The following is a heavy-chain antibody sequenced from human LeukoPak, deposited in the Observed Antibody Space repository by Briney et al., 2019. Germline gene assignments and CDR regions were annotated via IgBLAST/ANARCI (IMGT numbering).Heavy chain of an antibody. CDR2: INGKTGKP. Sequence: MNXVRQAPGQGXEWRGWINGKTGKPTYAQGFTGRFVFSLDTSVSTXYLQINRLKAEDTAIYYCAXXXXXXXQYXGQXXXVTVSS. V-gene: IGHV7-4-1*02. J-gene: IGHJ1*01. CDR3: AXXXXXXXQY.